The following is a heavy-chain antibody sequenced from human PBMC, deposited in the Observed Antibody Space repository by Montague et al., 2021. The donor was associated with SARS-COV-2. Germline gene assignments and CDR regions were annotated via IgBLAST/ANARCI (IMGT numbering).Heavy chain of an antibody. CDR2: IYHSGST. Sequence: SETLSLTCAVSGGSISSSNWWSWVRQPPGKGLEWIGEIYHSGSTNYNPSLKSRVIISVDTSKNQLSLRLSSVTAADTAVYYCATQEDPSGWIPGPFDFWGQGTQVTVSS. D-gene: IGHD6-19*01. CDR3: ATQEDPSGWIPGPFDF. J-gene: IGHJ4*02. V-gene: IGHV4-4*02. CDR1: GGSISSSNW.